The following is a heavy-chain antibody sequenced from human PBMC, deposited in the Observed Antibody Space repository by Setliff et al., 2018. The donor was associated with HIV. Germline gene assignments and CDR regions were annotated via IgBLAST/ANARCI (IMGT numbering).Heavy chain of an antibody. CDR1: GYTFTTYS. V-gene: IGHV1-3*04. Sequence: VKVSCKVSGYTFTTYSIHWVRQAPGQGPEWMGWLRTGNGDTSYSESLQGRVTFTSDTSANTAYMELRSLGSDDTAVYFCARRASTAEVFDYWGQGTLVTVSS. CDR3: ARRASTAEVFDY. D-gene: IGHD1-1*01. J-gene: IGHJ4*02. CDR2: LRTGNGDT.